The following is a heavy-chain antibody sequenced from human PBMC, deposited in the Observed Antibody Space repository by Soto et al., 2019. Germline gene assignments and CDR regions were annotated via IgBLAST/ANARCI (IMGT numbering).Heavy chain of an antibody. CDR2: IIPIFGTA. Sequence: ASVKVSCKASGGTFSSYAISWVRQAPGQGLEWMGGIIPIFGTANYAQKFQGRVTITAGESTSTAYMELSSLRSEDTAVYYCAAAPGSWSYYYYGMDVWGQGTTVTVSS. V-gene: IGHV1-69*13. J-gene: IGHJ6*02. CDR1: GGTFSSYA. D-gene: IGHD6-13*01. CDR3: AAAPGSWSYYYYGMDV.